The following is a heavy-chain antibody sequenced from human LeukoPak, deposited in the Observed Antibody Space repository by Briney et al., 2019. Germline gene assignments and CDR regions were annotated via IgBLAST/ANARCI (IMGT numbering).Heavy chain of an antibody. V-gene: IGHV3-23*01. Sequence: GGSLRLSCAASGFSFSSYAMSWVRQAPGKGLEWVSDISGSSGSTYYADSVKGRFTVSRDNSKNTLYLQMNSLRAEDTAIYYCAKQDTSMDYFDYWGRGTLVSVSS. CDR2: ISGSSGST. CDR3: AKQDTSMDYFDY. J-gene: IGHJ4*02. D-gene: IGHD5-18*01. CDR1: GFSFSSYA.